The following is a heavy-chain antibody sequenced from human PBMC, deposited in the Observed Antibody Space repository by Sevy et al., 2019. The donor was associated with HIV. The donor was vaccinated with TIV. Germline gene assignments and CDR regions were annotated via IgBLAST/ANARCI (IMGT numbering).Heavy chain of an antibody. J-gene: IGHJ6*02. CDR3: ARDVSLVPAAIGRGFYYYGMDV. CDR2: ISAYTGDT. CDR1: GYTCTSYG. Sequence: ASVKVSCKASGYTCTSYGISWVRQAPGQGLEWMGWISAYTGDTNYAQNLQGRVTMTTDTSTRTAYMELRSLRSDDTAVYYCARDVSLVPAAIGRGFYYYGMDVWGQGTTVTVSS. D-gene: IGHD2-2*01. V-gene: IGHV1-18*01.